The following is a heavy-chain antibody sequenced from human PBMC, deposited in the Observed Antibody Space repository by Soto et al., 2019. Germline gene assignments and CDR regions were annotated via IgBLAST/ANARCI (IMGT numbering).Heavy chain of an antibody. Sequence: GGSLRLSCAASGFTFSSYSMNWVRQAPGKGLEWVSSISSSSSYIYYADSVKGRFTISRDNAKNSLYLQMNSLRAEDTAVYYCARQTAAARAFDIWGQGTMVTVSS. D-gene: IGHD6-13*01. CDR2: ISSSSSYI. CDR3: ARQTAAARAFDI. V-gene: IGHV3-21*01. J-gene: IGHJ3*02. CDR1: GFTFSSYS.